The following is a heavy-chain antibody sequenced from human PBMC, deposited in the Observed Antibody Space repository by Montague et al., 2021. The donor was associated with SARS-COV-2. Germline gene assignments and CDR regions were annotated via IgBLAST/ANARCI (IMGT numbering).Heavy chain of an antibody. D-gene: IGHD3-3*01. CDR2: IYSGGST. J-gene: IGHJ6*03. CDR1: GFIVSSNY. V-gene: IGHV3-66*02. Sequence: SWRISCAASGFIVSSNYMSWVRQAPGKGLEWVSVIYSGGSTYYADSVKGRFTISRDNSKNTMYLQMNSLRAEDTAVYYCARDRLEWYNYYYYMDVWGKGTPVTVSS. CDR3: ARDRLEWYNYYYYMDV.